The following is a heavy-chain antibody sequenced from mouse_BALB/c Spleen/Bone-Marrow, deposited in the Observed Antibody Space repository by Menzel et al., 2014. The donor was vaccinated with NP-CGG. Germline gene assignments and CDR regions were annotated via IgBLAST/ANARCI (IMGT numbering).Heavy chain of an antibody. V-gene: IGHV5-6*01. Sequence: EVQLVESGGDLVKPGGSLKLPCAASGFTFSNYDMSWGRQTPEKRLEWVATISSGGYYSYYPDSVKGRFTITRDNAKNTLYLQMSSLRSEDTAMYYCATGDYGAWFACWGQGTLVTVSA. J-gene: IGHJ3*01. CDR2: ISSGGYYS. CDR1: GFTFSNYD. CDR3: ATGDYGAWFAC. D-gene: IGHD2-4*01.